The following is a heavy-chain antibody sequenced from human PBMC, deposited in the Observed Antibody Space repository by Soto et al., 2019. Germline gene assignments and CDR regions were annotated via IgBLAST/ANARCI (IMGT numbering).Heavy chain of an antibody. CDR2: INHSGST. Sequence: PSETLSLTCAVYGGSFSGYYWSWIRQPPGKGLEWIGEINHSGSTNYNPSLKSRVTISVDTSKNQFSLKLSSVTAADTAVYYCARGLKDYYDSNGQRPGWFDPWGQGTLVTVSS. J-gene: IGHJ5*02. CDR3: ARGLKDYYDSNGQRPGWFDP. CDR1: GGSFSGYY. D-gene: IGHD3-22*01. V-gene: IGHV4-34*01.